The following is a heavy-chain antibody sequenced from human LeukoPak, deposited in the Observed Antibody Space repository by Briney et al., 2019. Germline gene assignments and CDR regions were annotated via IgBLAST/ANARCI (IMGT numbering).Heavy chain of an antibody. CDR1: GFTFSSHA. D-gene: IGHD3-3*01. Sequence: GGSLRLSCAVSGFTFSSHAMSWVRQAQGKGLEFVSAISGGGGSTYYADSVKGRFTISRDNSKNTLYLQMNSLRAEDTAVYYCAKDPLNPFTIFGVVINYDYWGQGTLVTVSS. V-gene: IGHV3-23*01. CDR2: ISGGGGST. J-gene: IGHJ4*02. CDR3: AKDPLNPFTIFGVVINYDY.